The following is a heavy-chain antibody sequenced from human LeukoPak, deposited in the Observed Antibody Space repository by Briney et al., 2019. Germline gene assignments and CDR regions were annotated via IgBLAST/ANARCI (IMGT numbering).Heavy chain of an antibody. CDR2: IYTSGST. CDR1: GGSISSGSYY. CDR3: AGGYSGSYYYYYYYMDV. J-gene: IGHJ6*03. D-gene: IGHD1-26*01. V-gene: IGHV4-61*02. Sequence: SQTLFLTCTVSGGSISSGSYYWRWIRQPAGKGLEWIGRIYTSGSTNYNPSLKSRVTISVDTSKNQFSLRLSSVTAADTAVYYCAGGYSGSYYYYYYYMDVWGKGTTVTVSS.